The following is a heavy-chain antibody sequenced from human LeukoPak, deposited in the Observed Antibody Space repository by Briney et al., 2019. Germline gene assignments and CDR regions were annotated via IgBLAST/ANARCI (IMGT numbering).Heavy chain of an antibody. D-gene: IGHD3-16*01. V-gene: IGHV3-21*01. CDR3: VRDRLGDFYFDY. CDR2: ISSSSSYI. J-gene: IGHJ4*02. Sequence: GGSLRLTCAASGFTFSSYGMHWVRQAPGKGLEWVSSISSSSSYIYYADSVKGRFTISRDNAKNSLYLQMNSLRAEDTAVYYCVRDRLGDFYFDYWGQGTLVTVSS. CDR1: GFTFSSYG.